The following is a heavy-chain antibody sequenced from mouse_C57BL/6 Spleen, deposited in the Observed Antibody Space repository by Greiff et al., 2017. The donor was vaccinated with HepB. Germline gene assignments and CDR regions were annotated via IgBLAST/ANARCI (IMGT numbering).Heavy chain of an antibody. CDR3: ASYDEGFDY. Sequence: EVMLVESGGGLVKPGGSLKLSCAASGFPFSDYGMHWVRQAPEKGLEWVAYISSGSSTIYYADTVKGRFTISRDNAKNTLFLQMTSLRSEDTAMYYCASYDEGFDYWGQGTTLTVSS. J-gene: IGHJ2*01. CDR2: ISSGSSTI. CDR1: GFPFSDYG. V-gene: IGHV5-17*01. D-gene: IGHD2-12*01.